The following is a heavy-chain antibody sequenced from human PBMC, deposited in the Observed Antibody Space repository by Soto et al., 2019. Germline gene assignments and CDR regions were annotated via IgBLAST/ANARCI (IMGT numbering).Heavy chain of an antibody. CDR3: AKVFSPVKSGIAAAEHYYYGMDV. Sequence: GGSLRLSCAASGFTFSSYGMHWVRQAPGKGLEWVAVISYDGSNKYYADSVKGRFTISRDNSKNTLYPQMNSLRAEDTAVYYCAKVFSPVKSGIAAAEHYYYGMDVWGKGTTVTVSS. CDR2: ISYDGSNK. CDR1: GFTFSSYG. D-gene: IGHD6-13*01. J-gene: IGHJ6*04. V-gene: IGHV3-30*18.